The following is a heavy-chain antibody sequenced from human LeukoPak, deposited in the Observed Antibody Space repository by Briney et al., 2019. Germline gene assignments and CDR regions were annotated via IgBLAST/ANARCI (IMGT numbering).Heavy chain of an antibody. Sequence: SETLSLTCTVSGGSISSGGYYWSWIRQHPGKGLEWIGYIYYSGSTYYNPSHKSRVTISVDTSKNQFSLKLSSVTAADTAVYYCARSDYHNSGSHTVFDAFDIWGQGTRVTVSS. V-gene: IGHV4-31*03. CDR3: ARSDYHNSGSHTVFDAFDI. CDR2: IYYSGST. D-gene: IGHD3-10*01. J-gene: IGHJ3*02. CDR1: GGSISSGGYY.